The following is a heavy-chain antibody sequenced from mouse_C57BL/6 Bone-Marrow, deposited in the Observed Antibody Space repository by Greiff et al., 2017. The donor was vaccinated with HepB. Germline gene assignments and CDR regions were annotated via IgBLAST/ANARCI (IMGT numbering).Heavy chain of an antibody. CDR1: GFTFSSYT. Sequence: EVKLMESGGGLVKPGGSLKLSCAASGFTFSSYTMSWVRQTPEKRLEWVATISGGGGNTYYPDSVKGRFTISRDNAKNTLYLQMCSLRSEDTALYYCARRAFAYWGQGTLVTVSA. V-gene: IGHV5-9*01. J-gene: IGHJ3*01. CDR2: ISGGGGNT. CDR3: ARRAFAY.